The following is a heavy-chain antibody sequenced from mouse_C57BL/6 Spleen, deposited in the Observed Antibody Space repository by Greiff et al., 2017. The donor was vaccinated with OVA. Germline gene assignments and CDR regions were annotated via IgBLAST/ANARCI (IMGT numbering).Heavy chain of an antibody. CDR3: ARGYYGSSVMDY. V-gene: IGHV1-81*01. CDR2: IYPRSGNT. Sequence: VQLVESGAELARPGASVKLSCKASGYTFTSYGISWVKQRTGQGLEWIGEIYPRSGNTYYNEKFKGKATLTADKSSSTAYMELRSLTSEDSAVYFCARGYYGSSVMDYWGQGTSVTVSS. D-gene: IGHD1-1*01. J-gene: IGHJ4*01. CDR1: GYTFTSYG.